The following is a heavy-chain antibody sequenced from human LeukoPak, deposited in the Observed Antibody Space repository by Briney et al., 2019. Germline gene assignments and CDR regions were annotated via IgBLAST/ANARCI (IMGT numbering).Heavy chain of an antibody. CDR1: GFTFSSYG. CDR2: ITGSGGGT. V-gene: IGHV3-23*01. Sequence: PGRSLRLSCAASGFTFSSYGIHWVRQAPGKGLEWVSTITGSGGGTSYADSVKGRFTISRDNSKNTLYLQMNSLRAEDTAVYYCAKYYYDSSGPGRWFDPWGQGTLVTVSS. J-gene: IGHJ5*02. D-gene: IGHD3-22*01. CDR3: AKYYYDSSGPGRWFDP.